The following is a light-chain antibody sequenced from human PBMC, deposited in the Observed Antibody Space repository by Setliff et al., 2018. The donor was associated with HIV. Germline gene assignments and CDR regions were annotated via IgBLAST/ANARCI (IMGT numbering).Light chain of an antibody. CDR1: SNDVGRYDL. V-gene: IGLV2-23*01. Sequence: QSALTQPASVSGSPGQSITISCTGTSNDVGRYDLVSWYQQHPARAPKLIIYQATRRPSGVSNRFSGSKSGNVASLTISGLQAEDEADYYCCSNTGSNTFVFGTGTTVTVL. CDR2: QAT. J-gene: IGLJ1*01. CDR3: CSNTGSNTFV.